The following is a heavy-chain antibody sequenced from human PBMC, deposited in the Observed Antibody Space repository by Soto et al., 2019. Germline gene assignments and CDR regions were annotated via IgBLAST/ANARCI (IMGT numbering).Heavy chain of an antibody. Sequence: QVQLQESGPGLVKPSQTLSLTCTVSAGSIGSGFYYWSWIRQHPGKGLEWIGYIYSRGNTYYNPSHKSRVTISLDTSDNQFSLTLSSVTAADTAVYSCARGTDYFYMDVWGKGTTVTVSS. D-gene: IGHD2-2*01. CDR2: IYSRGNT. CDR1: AGSIGSGFYY. V-gene: IGHV4-31*03. CDR3: ARGTDYFYMDV. J-gene: IGHJ6*03.